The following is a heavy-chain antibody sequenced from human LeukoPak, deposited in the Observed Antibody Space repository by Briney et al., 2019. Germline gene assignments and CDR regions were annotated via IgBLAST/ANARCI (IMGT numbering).Heavy chain of an antibody. D-gene: IGHD3-10*01. CDR2: ISSSSSYI. CDR3: ADENYYGSGSFDY. CDR1: GFTFSSYS. V-gene: IGHV3-21*01. J-gene: IGHJ4*02. Sequence: GGSLRLSCGASGFTFSSYSMNWVRQAPGKGLEWVSSISSSSSYIYYADSVRGRFTISRDNAKNSLYLQMNSLRAEDTAVYYCADENYYGSGSFDYWGQGTLVTVSS.